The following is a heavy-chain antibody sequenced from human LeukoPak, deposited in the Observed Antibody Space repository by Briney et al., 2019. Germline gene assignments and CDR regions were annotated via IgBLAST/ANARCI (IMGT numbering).Heavy chain of an antibody. J-gene: IGHJ4*02. CDR2: IDPSDSYT. CDR1: GYSFTSYW. Sequence: GESLKISFKGSGYSFTSYWISWGRRMPGKGLEWMGRIDPSDSYTNYSPSFQGHVTISADKSISTAYLQWSSLKASDTAMYYCARLGTTVTTITDYWGQGTLVTVSS. V-gene: IGHV5-10-1*01. CDR3: ARLGTTVTTITDY. D-gene: IGHD4-17*01.